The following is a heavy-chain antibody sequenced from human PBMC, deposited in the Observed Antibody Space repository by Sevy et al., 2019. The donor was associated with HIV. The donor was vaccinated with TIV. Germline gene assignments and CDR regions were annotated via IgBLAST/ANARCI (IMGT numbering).Heavy chain of an antibody. CDR3: ARAIREQWPRYGMDV. Sequence: GRSLRLSCAASGFTFSSYGMHWVRQAPGKGLEWVAVIWYDGSNKYYADSVKGRFTISRDNSKNTLYLQMNSLRAEDTAVYYCARAIREQWPRYGMDVWGQGTTVTVSS. CDR1: GFTFSSYG. V-gene: IGHV3-33*01. J-gene: IGHJ6*02. D-gene: IGHD6-19*01. CDR2: IWYDGSNK.